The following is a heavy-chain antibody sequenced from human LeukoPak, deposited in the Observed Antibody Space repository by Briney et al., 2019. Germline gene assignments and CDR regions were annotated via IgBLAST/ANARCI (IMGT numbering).Heavy chain of an antibody. V-gene: IGHV4-30-4*02. CDR3: ARATWLPVGLYYYDSSGYYYYFDY. CDR2: IYYSGST. D-gene: IGHD3-22*01. Sequence: SETLSLTCTVSGGSISSGDYYWSWIRQPPGKGLEWIGYIYYSGSTYYNPSLKSRVTISVDTSKNQFSLKLSSVIAADTAVYYCARATWLPVGLYYYDSSGYYYYFDYWGQGTLVTVSS. J-gene: IGHJ4*02. CDR1: GGSISSGDYY.